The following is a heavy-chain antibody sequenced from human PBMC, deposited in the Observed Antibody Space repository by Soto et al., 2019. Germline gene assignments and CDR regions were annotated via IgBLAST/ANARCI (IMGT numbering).Heavy chain of an antibody. J-gene: IGHJ4*02. V-gene: IGHV3-13*04. CDR1: GFTLSKFD. D-gene: IGHD2-15*01. Sequence: SVGSLRLSCEASGFTLSKFDMHWVRQPTGKGLEWVSTIGISGDTYYAVSVKGRFTISRDNAKNSLSLQMNSLRAGDTALYFCARGQEVGAHFFDSWGQGTQVTVSS. CDR3: ARGQEVGAHFFDS. CDR2: IGISGDT.